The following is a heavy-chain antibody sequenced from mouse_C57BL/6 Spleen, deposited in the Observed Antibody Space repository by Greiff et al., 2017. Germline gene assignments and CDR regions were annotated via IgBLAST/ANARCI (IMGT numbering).Heavy chain of an antibody. CDR1: GFTFSSYA. V-gene: IGHV5-4*03. CDR3: ARRVYYGSDGYYFDY. Sequence: EVKLVESGGGLVKPGGSLKLSCAASGFTFSSYAMSWVRQTPEKRLEWVATISDGGSYTSYPDNVKGRFTISRDNAKNNLYLQMSHLKSEDTAMYYCARRVYYGSDGYYFDYWGQGTTLTVSS. J-gene: IGHJ2*01. D-gene: IGHD1-1*01. CDR2: ISDGGSYT.